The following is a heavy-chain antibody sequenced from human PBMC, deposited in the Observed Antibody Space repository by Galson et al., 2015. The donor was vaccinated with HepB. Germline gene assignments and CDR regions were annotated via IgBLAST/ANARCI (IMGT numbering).Heavy chain of an antibody. J-gene: IGHJ4*02. V-gene: IGHV3-15*01. CDR1: GFTFTNAW. CDR2: IKSKTDRGTT. Sequence: LRLSCAASGFTFTNAWMSWVRQAPGKGLEWVGRIKSKTDRGTTDYAAPVKGRFTISRDDSKNTLYLQMNSLKTEDTAFYYCTTGPTIFGVVIADYWGQGTLVTVSS. D-gene: IGHD3-3*01. CDR3: TTGPTIFGVVIADY.